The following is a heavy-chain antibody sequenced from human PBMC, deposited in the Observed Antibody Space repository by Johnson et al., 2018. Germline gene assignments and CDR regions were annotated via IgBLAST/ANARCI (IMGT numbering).Heavy chain of an antibody. J-gene: IGHJ6*02. CDR2: IYYSGST. Sequence: QVQLQQWGAGLLKPSETLSLTCTVSGGSISSYYWSWIRQPPGKGLEWIGYIYYSGSTNYNPSLKSRVTISVDTSKNQLSLKLSSVTAADPAVYYCAGDRRDPNYNYGMDVGGQGTTVTVSS. CDR1: GGSISSYY. V-gene: IGHV4-59*01. CDR3: AGDRRDPNYNYGMDV.